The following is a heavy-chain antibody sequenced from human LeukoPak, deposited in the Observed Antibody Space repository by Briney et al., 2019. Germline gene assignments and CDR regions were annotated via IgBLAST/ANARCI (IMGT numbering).Heavy chain of an antibody. V-gene: IGHV1-18*01. J-gene: IGHJ4*02. Sequence: ASVKVSCKASGYTFSNYGVSWVRQAPGQGLEWMGWITAYNGNTNYAQKLQGRVTMTTDTSTSTAYMELRSLRSDDTAVYYCARAIAVAPFDYWGQGTLVTVSS. CDR2: ITAYNGNT. CDR3: ARAIAVAPFDY. CDR1: GYTFSNYG. D-gene: IGHD6-19*01.